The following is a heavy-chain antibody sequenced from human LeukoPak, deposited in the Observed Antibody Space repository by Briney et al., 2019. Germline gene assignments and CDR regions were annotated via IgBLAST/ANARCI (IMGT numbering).Heavy chain of an antibody. Sequence: GGSLRLSCAASGFTFSSYAMHWVRQAPGKGLEWVAVISYDGSNKYYADSVKGRFTISRDNSKNTLYLQMNSLRAEDTAVYYCAREPQVFYYMDVWGKGTTVTVSS. J-gene: IGHJ6*03. CDR2: ISYDGSNK. D-gene: IGHD2-8*01. CDR1: GFTFSSYA. V-gene: IGHV3-30-3*01. CDR3: AREPQVFYYMDV.